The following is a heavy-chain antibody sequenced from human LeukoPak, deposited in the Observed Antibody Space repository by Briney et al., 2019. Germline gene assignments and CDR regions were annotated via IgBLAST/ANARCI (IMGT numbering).Heavy chain of an antibody. D-gene: IGHD1-7*01. Sequence: SQTLSLTCAISGDSVSSNGAAWNWIRQSPSRGLEWLGRTYYRAKWYNDYAVSVKSRVTINPDTSKNQFSLQLNFVTPEDTAVYYCARRGGTNSYGMDVWGQGTTVTVSS. CDR1: GDSVSSNGAA. CDR3: ARRGGTNSYGMDV. V-gene: IGHV6-1*01. J-gene: IGHJ6*02. CDR2: TYYRAKWYN.